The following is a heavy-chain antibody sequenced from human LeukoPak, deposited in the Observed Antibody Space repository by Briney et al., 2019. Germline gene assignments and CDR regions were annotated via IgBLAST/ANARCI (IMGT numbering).Heavy chain of an antibody. D-gene: IGHD3-16*02. CDR2: IYHSGST. J-gene: IGHJ4*02. Sequence: PSETLSLTCTVSGDSISTYYWNWIRQPPGKGLEWIGYIYHSGSTNYNPSLKSRVTISVDTSKNQFSLKLSSVTAADTAVYYCARGTAHYDYVWGSYRSGYYFDYWGQGTLVTVSS. CDR1: GDSISTYY. V-gene: IGHV4-59*01. CDR3: ARGTAHYDYVWGSYRSGYYFDY.